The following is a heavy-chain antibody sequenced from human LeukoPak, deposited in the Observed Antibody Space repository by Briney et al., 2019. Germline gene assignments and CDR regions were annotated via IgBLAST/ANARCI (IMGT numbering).Heavy chain of an antibody. V-gene: IGHV1-69*05. CDR2: IIPIFGTA. CDR3: ARGYYGSGSSFDY. Sequence: SVKVSCKASGGTFSSYTISWVRQAPGQGLEWMGRIIPIFGTANYAQKFQGRVTITTDESTSTAYMELSSLRSEDTAVYYCARGYYGSGSSFDYWGQGTLVTVSS. CDR1: GGTFSSYT. D-gene: IGHD3-10*01. J-gene: IGHJ4*02.